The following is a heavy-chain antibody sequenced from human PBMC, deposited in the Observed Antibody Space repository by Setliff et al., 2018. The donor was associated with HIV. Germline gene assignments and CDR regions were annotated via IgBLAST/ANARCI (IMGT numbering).Heavy chain of an antibody. Sequence: PSETLSLTCTVSGYSISSGYYWGWIRQPPGKGLEWSGSIYHDGSTYYNPSLKSRVTISVDTSKNQFSLKLSSVTAADTAVYYCAREAHRHYFDYWGQGTLVTVSS. J-gene: IGHJ4*02. CDR2: IYHDGST. CDR1: GYSISSGYY. CDR3: AREAHRHYFDY. V-gene: IGHV4-38-2*02.